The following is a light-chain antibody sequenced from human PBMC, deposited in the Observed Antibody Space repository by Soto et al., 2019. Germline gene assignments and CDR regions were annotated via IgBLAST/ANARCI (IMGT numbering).Light chain of an antibody. CDR1: KSDIGVYDF. Sequence: QSALTQAPSASGSPGQSVTISCTGTKSDIGVYDFVSWYQHHPGKAPRLIIYEVVQRPSGVPDRFSGSKSGNTASLTVSGLQAADEADYFCKSYARSNTYVFGSGTKLTVL. CDR3: KSYARSNTYV. CDR2: EVV. J-gene: IGLJ1*01. V-gene: IGLV2-8*01.